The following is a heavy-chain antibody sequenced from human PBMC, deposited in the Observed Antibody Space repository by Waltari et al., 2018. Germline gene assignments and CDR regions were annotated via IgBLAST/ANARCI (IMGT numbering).Heavy chain of an antibody. CDR3: ARDRHFSDGGAYYESGL. CDR1: GGTFGSYA. J-gene: IGHJ2*01. V-gene: IGHV1-69*11. Sequence: QVQLVQSGSEVKKPGSSVKVSCKASGGTFGSYAVSWVRQAPGQGLEWVGRIKPVLGTTSYAQKFQDRVTLIADDSSSTVYMELSSLKSDDTAVYYCARDRHFSDGGAYYESGLWGRGTLVTVSS. D-gene: IGHD2-21*01. CDR2: IKPVLGTT.